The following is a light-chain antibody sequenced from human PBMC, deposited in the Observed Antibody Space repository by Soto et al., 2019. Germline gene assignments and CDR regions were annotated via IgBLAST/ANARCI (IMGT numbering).Light chain of an antibody. CDR3: SSYAGSSTLYV. CDR1: ASDVGVYNY. J-gene: IGLJ1*01. Sequence: QSVLTQPPSASGSLGQSVTISCTGTASDVGVYNYVSWYQQHPGKAPKLMIHEVTKRPSGVPDRFSGSKSGNTASLTVSGLQAEDEADYYCSSYAGSSTLYVFGTGTKVTVL. V-gene: IGLV2-8*01. CDR2: EVT.